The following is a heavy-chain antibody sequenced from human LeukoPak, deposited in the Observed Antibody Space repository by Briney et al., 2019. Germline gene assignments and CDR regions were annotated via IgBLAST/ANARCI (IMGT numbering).Heavy chain of an antibody. D-gene: IGHD3-10*01. V-gene: IGHV4-59*13. CDR1: GGSISSYY. J-gene: IGHJ6*02. CDR2: IYYSGST. Sequence: PSETLSLTCTVSGGSISSYYWSWIRQPPGKGLEWIGYIYYSGSTNYNPSLKSRVTISVDTSKNQFSLKLSSVTAADTAVYFCARGFKPPYGVYYYGMDVWGQGKMVTVSS. CDR3: ARGFKPPYGVYYYGMDV.